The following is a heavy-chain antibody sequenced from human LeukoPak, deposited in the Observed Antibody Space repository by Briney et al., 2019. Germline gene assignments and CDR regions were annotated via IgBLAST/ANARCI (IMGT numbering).Heavy chain of an antibody. Sequence: QTGGSLRLSCAASGFTFSTYWRHWVRQAPGKGLVWVSCINSDGSSPSYADSVKGRFTISRDNAKNTVYLQMNSLRAEDTAVYYCARGGSPPEALGDAFDIWGQGTMVTVSS. CDR3: ARGGSPPEALGDAFDI. V-gene: IGHV3-74*01. CDR1: GFTFSTYW. CDR2: INSDGSSP. J-gene: IGHJ3*02. D-gene: IGHD1-26*01.